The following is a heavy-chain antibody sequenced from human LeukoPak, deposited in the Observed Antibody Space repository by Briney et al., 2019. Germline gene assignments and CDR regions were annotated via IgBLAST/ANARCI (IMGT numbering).Heavy chain of an antibody. V-gene: IGHV4-34*01. CDR3: ARVRVFYCGSGSYFDY. J-gene: IGHJ4*02. CDR1: GGSFSGYY. CDR2: INHSGST. Sequence: PSETLSLTCAVYGGSFSGYYWSWIRQPPGKGLEWIGEINHSGSTNYNPSLKSRVTISVDTSKNQFSLKLSSVTAADTAVYYCARVRVFYCGSGSYFDYWGRGTLVTVSS. D-gene: IGHD3-10*01.